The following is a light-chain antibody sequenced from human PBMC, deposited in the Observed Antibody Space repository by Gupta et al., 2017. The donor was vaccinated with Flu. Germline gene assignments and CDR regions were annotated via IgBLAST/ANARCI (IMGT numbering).Light chain of an antibody. J-gene: IGKJ1*01. Sequence: DVVLTQSPLFLPATLGQPASISCRSSQRLVYSVGNTYLHSFKQRPGQSPSCLLYQVCYRASGVATRCSGSCSGTNFILKISRVEPEDVGVYYCRQGERWPWAFGQGTKVEIK. CDR3: RQGERWPWA. V-gene: IGKV2-30*01. CDR1: QRLVYSVGNTY. CDR2: QVC.